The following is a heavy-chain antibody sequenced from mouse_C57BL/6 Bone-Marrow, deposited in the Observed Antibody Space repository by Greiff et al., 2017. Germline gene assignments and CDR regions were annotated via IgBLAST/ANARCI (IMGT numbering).Heavy chain of an antibody. CDR2: IYPGSSNT. CDR3: ARVVADYLEF. CDR1: GYTFTGYC. J-gene: IGHJ2*01. Sequence: QVQLQQSGPELVMPGASVKLSCKASGYTFTGYCIHWVKQRPGQGLEWIGEIYPGSSNTKYNEKFKGKATLTVDTSSSTAYMQLSSLTSEVSSVYCCARVVADYLEFWGRGTTLPVS. V-gene: IGHV1-84*01.